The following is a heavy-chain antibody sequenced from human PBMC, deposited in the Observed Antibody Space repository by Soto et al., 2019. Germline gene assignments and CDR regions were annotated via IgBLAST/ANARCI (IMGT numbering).Heavy chain of an antibody. J-gene: IGHJ4*02. CDR3: ARAYSYGYGLYFDY. CDR1: GRSISSYY. CDR2: LYYSGSA. D-gene: IGHD5-18*01. Sequence: PSETPSLTCTVSGRSISSYYWSWIRQPPGKGLELIGYLYYSGSANYNPSLKSRVIISVDTSKNQFSLKLNSVTAADTAVYYCARAYSYGYGLYFDYWGQGTLVTVSS. V-gene: IGHV4-59*08.